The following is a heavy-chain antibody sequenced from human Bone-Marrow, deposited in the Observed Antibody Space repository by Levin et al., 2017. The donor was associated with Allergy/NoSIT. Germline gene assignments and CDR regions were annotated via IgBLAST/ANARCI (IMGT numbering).Heavy chain of an antibody. V-gene: IGHV1-18*01. CDR3: ARVFYFESSGYYYP. CDR2: ISGYSGNT. Sequence: ASVKVSCKASGFTFITSGIILVRQAPGQGLEWMGWISGYSGNTEYAQKFQGRVSMTTDTSTSTAYMELGNLRSDDTAVYYCARVFYFESSGYYYPWGQGTLVTVSS. CDR1: GFTFITSG. J-gene: IGHJ5*02. D-gene: IGHD3-22*01.